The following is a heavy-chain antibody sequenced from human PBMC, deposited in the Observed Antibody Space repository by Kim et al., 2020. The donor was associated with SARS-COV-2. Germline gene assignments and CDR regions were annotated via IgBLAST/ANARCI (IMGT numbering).Heavy chain of an antibody. V-gene: IGHV4-59*08. CDR2: IFYTGKT. CDR1: GASIGTDY. CDR3: SRLPDINGWPFDY. J-gene: IGHJ4*02. D-gene: IGHD6-19*01. Sequence: SETLSLTCTISGASIGTDYWTWIRQSPGRGLEWIGYIFYTGKTSYNPSLRSRVSLSLDTSRNQFSLRLNSVTAADTAVSFCSRLPDINGWPFDYWAQG.